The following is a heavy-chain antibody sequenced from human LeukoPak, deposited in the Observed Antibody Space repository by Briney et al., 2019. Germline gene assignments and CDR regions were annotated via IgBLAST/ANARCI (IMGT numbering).Heavy chain of an antibody. CDR1: GGTFSSYT. CDR3: AREDYYDRDRPLDY. V-gene: IGHV1-69*04. J-gene: IGHJ4*02. CDR2: IIPILGIA. Sequence: SVKVSCKASGGTFSSYTISWVRQTPGQGLEWMGRIIPILGIANYAQKFQGRVTITADKSTSTAYMELSSLRSEDTAVYYCAREDYYDRDRPLDYWGQGTLVTVSS. D-gene: IGHD3-22*01.